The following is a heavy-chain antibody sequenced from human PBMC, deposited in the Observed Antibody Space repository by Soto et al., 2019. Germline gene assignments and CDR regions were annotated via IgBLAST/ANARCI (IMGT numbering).Heavy chain of an antibody. D-gene: IGHD1-26*01. CDR3: ARREIKGPIDY. J-gene: IGHJ4*02. V-gene: IGHV4-28*01. CDR1: GYSISSSNW. Sequence: SETLSLTCAVSGYSISSSNWWGWIRQPPGKGLEWIGYIYYSGTTYYNPSLKSRVTMSVDTSKNQFSLKLTSVTAVDTAVYYWARREIKGPIDYGGQGTRVTVP. CDR2: IYYSGTT.